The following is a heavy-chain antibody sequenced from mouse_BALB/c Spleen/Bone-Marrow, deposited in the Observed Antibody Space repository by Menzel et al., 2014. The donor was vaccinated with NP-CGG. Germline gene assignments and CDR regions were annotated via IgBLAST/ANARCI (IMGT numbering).Heavy chain of an antibody. CDR1: GFSLSRYN. D-gene: IGHD2-3*01. J-gene: IGHJ4*01. Sequence: VQLQQSGPGLVSPSQHLSIPCTVSGFSLSRYNIHWIRQPPGKGLEWLGMIWGGGGTDHNSALKSRLRISKDNSKSQIFLKINSLQIDDTAMYYCARKDGGYYVMDYWGQGTSVTVSS. CDR2: IWGGGGT. CDR3: ARKDGGYYVMDY. V-gene: IGHV2-6-4*01.